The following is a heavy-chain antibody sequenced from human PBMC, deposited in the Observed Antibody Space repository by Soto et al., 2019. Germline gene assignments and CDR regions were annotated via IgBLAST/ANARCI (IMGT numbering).Heavy chain of an antibody. D-gene: IGHD3-9*01. CDR3: ARVSRYFDWFQNTHDY. V-gene: IGHV1-69*13. CDR2: IIPIFGTA. J-gene: IGHJ4*02. CDR1: GGTFSSYA. Sequence: GASVKVSCKASGGTFSSYAISWVRQAPGQGLEWMGGIIPIFGTANYAQKFQGRVTITADESTSTAYMELSSLRSEDTAVYYCARVSRYFDWFQNTHDYWGQGTLVTVSS.